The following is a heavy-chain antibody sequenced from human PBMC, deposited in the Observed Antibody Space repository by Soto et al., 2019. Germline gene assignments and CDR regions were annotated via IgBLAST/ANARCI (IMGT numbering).Heavy chain of an antibody. Sequence: RASVKVSCKASGYTFTGYYMHWVRQAPGQGLEWMGWINPNSGGTNYAQKFQGWVTMTRDTSISTAYMELSRLRSDDTAVYYCARDFGQLGNWFDPWGQGTLVTVSS. CDR1: GYTFTGYY. J-gene: IGHJ5*02. CDR2: INPNSGGT. V-gene: IGHV1-2*04. D-gene: IGHD6-13*01. CDR3: ARDFGQLGNWFDP.